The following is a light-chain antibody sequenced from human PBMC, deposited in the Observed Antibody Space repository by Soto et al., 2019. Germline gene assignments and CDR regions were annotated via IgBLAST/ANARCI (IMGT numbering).Light chain of an antibody. CDR2: DVS. CDR1: SSDVGGYNY. V-gene: IGLV2-14*01. J-gene: IGLJ2*01. Sequence: QSALTQPASVSGSPGQSITISCTGTSSDVGGYNYVSWYQQNPGKAPKLMIYDVSNRPSGVSNRFSGSKSGNTASLTISGLQAEDEADYYCNSYTTSSTLVFGGGTKLTVL. CDR3: NSYTTSSTLV.